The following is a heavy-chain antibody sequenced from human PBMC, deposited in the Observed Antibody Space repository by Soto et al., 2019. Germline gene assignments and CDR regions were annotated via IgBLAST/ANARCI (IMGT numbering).Heavy chain of an antibody. V-gene: IGHV3-23*01. CDR1: VCTFSSYA. J-gene: IGHJ4*02. Sequence: PVGSLRLSCASSVCTFSSYAMSCVRHSPGKWLEWVSAISGSGGSTYYADSVKGRFTISRDNSKNTLYLQMNSLRAEDTAVYYCAKVRHLYYYGSGSYHRLFDYWGQGTLVSVSS. CDR3: AKVRHLYYYGSGSYHRLFDY. D-gene: IGHD3-10*01. CDR2: ISGSGGST.